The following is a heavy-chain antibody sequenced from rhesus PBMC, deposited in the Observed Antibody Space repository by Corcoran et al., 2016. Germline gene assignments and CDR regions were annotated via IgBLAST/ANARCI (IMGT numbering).Heavy chain of an antibody. CDR2: FYGSSGST. Sequence: QVQLQESGPGLVKPLETLSLTCAVSGGSCSRNHWSWTRQPPGQGLGWIGRFYGSSGSTSFNPSPPSRVTISKDRSKTQFSLKLNSLTAADTAVYFCAGILGGYYFDYRGQGVLVTVSS. V-gene: IGHV4-147*01. CDR3: AGILGGYYFDY. CDR1: GGSCSRNH. D-gene: IGHD3-34*01. J-gene: IGHJ4*01.